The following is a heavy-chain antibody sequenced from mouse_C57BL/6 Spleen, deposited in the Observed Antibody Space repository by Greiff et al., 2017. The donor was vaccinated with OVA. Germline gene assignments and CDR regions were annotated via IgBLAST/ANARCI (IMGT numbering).Heavy chain of an antibody. CDR1: GFTFSDYG. V-gene: IGHV5-17*01. CDR2: ISSGRSTI. CDR3: ARGYYYGSSSAWFAY. Sequence: VQLKESGGGLVKPGGSLKLSCAASGFTFSDYGMHWVRQAPEKGLEWVAYISSGRSTIYYADTVKGRFTISRDNAKNTLFLQMTSLRSEDTAMYYCARGYYYGSSSAWFAYWGQGTLVTVSA. D-gene: IGHD1-1*01. J-gene: IGHJ3*01.